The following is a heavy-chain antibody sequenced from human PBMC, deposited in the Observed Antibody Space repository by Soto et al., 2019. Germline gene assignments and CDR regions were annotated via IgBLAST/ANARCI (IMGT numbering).Heavy chain of an antibody. CDR2: IYYSGST. Sequence: LSLTCTVSGGSISSGDYYWSWIRQPPGKGLEWIGYIYYSGSTYYNPSLKSRVTISVDTSKNQFSLKLSSVTAADTAVYYCARTHYDYSNLRWFDPWGQGTQVTVSS. CDR1: GGSISSGDYY. V-gene: IGHV4-30-4*01. J-gene: IGHJ5*02. D-gene: IGHD4-4*01. CDR3: ARTHYDYSNLRWFDP.